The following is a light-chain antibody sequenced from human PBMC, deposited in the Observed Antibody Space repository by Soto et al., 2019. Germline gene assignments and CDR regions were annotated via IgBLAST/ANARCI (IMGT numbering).Light chain of an antibody. CDR2: DAS. V-gene: IGKV3-11*01. J-gene: IGKJ4*01. CDR1: QSVSRY. CDR3: QQRYIGLT. Sequence: EIVLTQSPVTLSLSPGERATLSCRASQSVSRYLAWYQQKPGQAPRLLVYDASNRATGIPARFSGSGSGTDFTLTISSLDPEDFAVYYCQQRYIGLTFGGGTKVEMK.